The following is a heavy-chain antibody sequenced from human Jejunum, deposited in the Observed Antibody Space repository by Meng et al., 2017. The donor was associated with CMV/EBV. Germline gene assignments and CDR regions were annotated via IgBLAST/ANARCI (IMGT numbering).Heavy chain of an antibody. D-gene: IGHD1-26*01. CDR1: GFSPVTRGEG. J-gene: IGHJ4*02. V-gene: IGHV2-5*02. CDR3: THFVGGYYPSRPDF. Sequence: QITLKESGPTLVKPTQTLTLTCSFSGFSPVTRGEGVGWIRQPPGKALEWLALIYWGDRERYSPSLNYRLTITKDTSKNEVVLTITDMDPVDTGTYYCTHFVGGYYPSRPDFWGQGTLVTVSS. CDR2: IYWGDRE.